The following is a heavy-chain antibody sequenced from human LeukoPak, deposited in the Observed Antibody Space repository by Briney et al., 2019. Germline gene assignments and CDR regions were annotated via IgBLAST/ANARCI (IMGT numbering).Heavy chain of an antibody. CDR3: ASQGVYSGDDLDYFDY. J-gene: IGHJ4*02. CDR1: GFTFRSYW. Sequence: PGGSLRLSCAASGFTFRSYWMSWVRQAPGKGLEWVANIKQDGSEEYYVDSVKGRLTISRDNAKNSLYLQMNSLRAEDTAVYYCASQGVYSGDDLDYFDYWGQGALVTVSS. CDR2: IKQDGSEE. V-gene: IGHV3-7*01. D-gene: IGHD5-12*01.